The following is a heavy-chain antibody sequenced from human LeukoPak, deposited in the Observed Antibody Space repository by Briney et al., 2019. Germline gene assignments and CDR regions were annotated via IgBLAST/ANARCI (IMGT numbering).Heavy chain of an antibody. V-gene: IGHV3-30-3*01. CDR1: GFTISSYA. Sequence: GGSLGLSCAASGFTISSYAMHWVRQAPGKGLEWVAVISYDGSNKYYADSVKGRFTISRDNSKNTLYLQMNSLRAEDTAVYYCASPNYYDSSGYSYWGQGTLVTVSS. J-gene: IGHJ4*02. D-gene: IGHD3-22*01. CDR2: ISYDGSNK. CDR3: ASPNYYDSSGYSY.